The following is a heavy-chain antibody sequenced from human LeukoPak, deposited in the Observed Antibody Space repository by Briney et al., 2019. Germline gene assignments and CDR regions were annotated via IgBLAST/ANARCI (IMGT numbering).Heavy chain of an antibody. Sequence: SETLSLTCTVSGGSISNYYWSWIRQPPGKGLEWIGYIYYSGSTNYNPSLKSRVTISVDTSKNQFSLKLSSVTAADTAVYYCAGVPPYLRYFDYWGQGTLVTVSS. V-gene: IGHV4-59*01. CDR2: IYYSGST. CDR3: AGVPPYLRYFDY. J-gene: IGHJ4*02. CDR1: GGSISNYY. D-gene: IGHD2/OR15-2a*01.